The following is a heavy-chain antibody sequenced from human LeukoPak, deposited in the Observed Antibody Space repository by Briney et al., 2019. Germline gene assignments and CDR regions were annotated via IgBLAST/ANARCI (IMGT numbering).Heavy chain of an antibody. J-gene: IGHJ4*02. D-gene: IGHD4-17*01. V-gene: IGHV1-2*02. CDR1: GYTFSNYY. CDR3: ARLAVTTLDY. Sequence: ASVKVSFKASGYTFSNYYMHWVRQAPAQGLEWMGWINPNSGGTNYAQKLKDRVSRTRDTSISTAYMELSRLRSDDTAVYYCARLAVTTLDYWGQGTLVTVSS. CDR2: INPNSGGT.